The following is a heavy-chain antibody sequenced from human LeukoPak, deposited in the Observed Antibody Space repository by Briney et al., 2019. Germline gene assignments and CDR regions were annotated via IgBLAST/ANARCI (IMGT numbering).Heavy chain of an antibody. CDR3: ARVTLVAPAATFDY. CDR1: GDSISSGYS. V-gene: IGHV4-38-2*02. CDR2: MYQSGST. J-gene: IGHJ4*02. D-gene: IGHD2-2*01. Sequence: PSETLSLTCIVSGDSISSGYSWGWIRQPPGKGLEWIGTMYQSGSTYYNPSLKSRVTTSVDTSKNQFSLKLSSVTAADTAVYYCARVTLVAPAATFDYWGQGTLVTVSS.